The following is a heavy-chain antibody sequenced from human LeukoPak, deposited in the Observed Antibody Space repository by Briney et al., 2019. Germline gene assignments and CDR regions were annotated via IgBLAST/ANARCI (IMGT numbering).Heavy chain of an antibody. D-gene: IGHD4-23*01. V-gene: IGHV3-23*01. CDR2: MSGSGGSGT. Sequence: SGGSLRLSRAASGFTFSTFAMSWVRQAPGKGLERVSVMSGSGGSGTYYADSVEGRFTISRDNSKNTLFLEMNSLRAEDTALYYCAKGYYGGSATHFDSWGQGIVVTVSS. CDR3: AKGYYGGSATHFDS. CDR1: GFTFSTFA. J-gene: IGHJ4*02.